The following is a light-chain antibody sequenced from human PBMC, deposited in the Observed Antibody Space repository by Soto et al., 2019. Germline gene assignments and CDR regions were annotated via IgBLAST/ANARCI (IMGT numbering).Light chain of an antibody. V-gene: IGLV1-44*01. Sequence: QSVLXQPPSASGTPGQRVIISCSGSNSNIGTYTGNCYQQLPATAPKLLIYNDYHRPSWVPDRFSGSRSGTSASLAISGLQSEDEADYYCASWDDRLSGGVFGGGTKLTVL. J-gene: IGLJ3*02. CDR3: ASWDDRLSGGV. CDR1: NSNIGTYT. CDR2: NDY.